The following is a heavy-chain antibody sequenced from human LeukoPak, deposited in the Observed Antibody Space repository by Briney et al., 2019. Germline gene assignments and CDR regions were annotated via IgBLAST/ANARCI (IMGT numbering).Heavy chain of an antibody. CDR1: GGSFSGYY. V-gene: IGHV4-34*01. Sequence: SETLSLTCTVYGGSFSGYYWSWIRQPPGKGLEWIGEINHSGSTNYNPSLKSRVTISVDTSKNQFSLKLSSVTAADTAVYYCARGPSDYGFDYWGQGTLVTVSS. CDR3: ARGPSDYGFDY. CDR2: INHSGST. J-gene: IGHJ4*02. D-gene: IGHD4-17*01.